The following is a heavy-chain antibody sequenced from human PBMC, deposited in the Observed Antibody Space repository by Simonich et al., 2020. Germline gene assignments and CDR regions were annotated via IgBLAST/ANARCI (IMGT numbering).Heavy chain of an antibody. V-gene: IGHV4-39*01. CDR3: ARHAGFAFDI. CDR2: LYYSGIT. D-gene: IGHD6-13*01. CDR1: GGSISSSSYY. J-gene: IGHJ3*02. Sequence: QLQLQESGPGLVKPSETLSLTCTVSGGSISSSSYYWGWIRQPPWKGLEWIGSLYYSGITSYNPSLKSRVTISVDTSKNQFSLKLSSVTAADTAVYYCARHAGFAFDIWGQGTMVTVSS.